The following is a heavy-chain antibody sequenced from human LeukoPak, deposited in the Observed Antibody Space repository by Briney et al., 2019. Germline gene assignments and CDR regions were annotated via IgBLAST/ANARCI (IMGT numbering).Heavy chain of an antibody. J-gene: IGHJ4*02. D-gene: IGHD3-22*01. Sequence: PGGSLRLSCAASGFTFSTFWMNWVRQTPRNGLEWVANIRRDGSETHYVDSVKGRFTISRDNAKNSLYLDMNNLRAVDSAVYYCASDGYYSPFDYWGQGTLVTVSS. V-gene: IGHV3-7*03. CDR1: GFTFSTFW. CDR2: IRRDGSET. CDR3: ASDGYYSPFDY.